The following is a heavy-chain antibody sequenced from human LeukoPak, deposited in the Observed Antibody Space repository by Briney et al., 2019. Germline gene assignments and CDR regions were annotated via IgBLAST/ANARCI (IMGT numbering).Heavy chain of an antibody. CDR3: ARGSREGQHLVYMDV. D-gene: IGHD5-24*01. J-gene: IGHJ6*03. CDR2: ISAYNGNT. Sequence: ASVKVSCKASGYTFTSYGISWVRQAPGQGLEWMGWISAYNGNTNYAQKLQGRVTMTTDTSTSTAYMELRSLRSDDTAVYYCARGSREGQHLVYMDVWGKGTTVTVSS. V-gene: IGHV1-18*01. CDR1: GYTFTSYG.